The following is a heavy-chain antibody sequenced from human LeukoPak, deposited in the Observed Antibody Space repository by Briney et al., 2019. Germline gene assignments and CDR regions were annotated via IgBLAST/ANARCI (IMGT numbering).Heavy chain of an antibody. CDR3: ARDLGIAVAGTWGY. CDR2: ISAYNGNT. CDR1: GYTFTSYG. V-gene: IGHV1-18*01. J-gene: IGHJ4*02. D-gene: IGHD6-19*01. Sequence: ASVKVSCKASGYTFTSYGISWVRQAPGQGLEWMGWISAYNGNTNYAQKLQGRVTMTTDTSTSTAYMELRSRRSDDTAVYFCARDLGIAVAGTWGYWGQGTLVTVSS.